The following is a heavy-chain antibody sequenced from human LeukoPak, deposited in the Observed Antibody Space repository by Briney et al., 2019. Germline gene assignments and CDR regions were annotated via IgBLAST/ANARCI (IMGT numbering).Heavy chain of an antibody. J-gene: IGHJ2*01. CDR2: INQDGSQK. CDR3: ARDALIWYFDL. V-gene: IGHV3-7*01. D-gene: IGHD3-16*01. CDR1: GFTFSSYW. Sequence: PGGSLRLSCAASGFTFSSYWMRWVRQAPGKGLEWVANINQDGSQKYYEDSVKGRFTISRDNAKNSLYLQMNSLRAEDTAVYYCARDALIWYFDLWGRGTLVTVSS.